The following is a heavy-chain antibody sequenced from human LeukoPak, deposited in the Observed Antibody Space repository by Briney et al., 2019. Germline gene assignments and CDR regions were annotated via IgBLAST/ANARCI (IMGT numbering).Heavy chain of an antibody. J-gene: IGHJ4*02. CDR2: ISWNSGSI. V-gene: IGHV3-9*01. CDR3: AKGPKKYYFDY. Sequence: GRSLRLSCAASGITFDDYAMHWVRQAPGKGLEWVSGISWNSGSIGYADSVKGRFTISRDNAKNSLYLQMNSLRAEDTALYYCAKGPKKYYFDYWGQGTLVTVSS. CDR1: GITFDDYA.